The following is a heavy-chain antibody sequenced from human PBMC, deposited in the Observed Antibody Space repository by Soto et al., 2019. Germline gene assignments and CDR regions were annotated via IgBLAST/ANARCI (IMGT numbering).Heavy chain of an antibody. V-gene: IGHV4-34*01. CDR2: INHSGST. CDR1: GGSFSGYY. Sequence: SETLSLTCAVYGGSFSGYYWSWIRQPPGKGLEWIGEINHSGSTNYNPSLKSRVTISVDTSKNQFSLKLSSVTAADTAVYYCAREKRITMIVVVIPGVNWFDPWGQGTLVTVSS. J-gene: IGHJ5*02. D-gene: IGHD3-22*01. CDR3: AREKRITMIVVVIPGVNWFDP.